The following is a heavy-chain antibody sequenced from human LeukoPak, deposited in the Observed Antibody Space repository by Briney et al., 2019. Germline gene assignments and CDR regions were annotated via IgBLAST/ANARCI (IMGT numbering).Heavy chain of an antibody. CDR1: GGSISSYY. CDR3: AREDHRSYGSGALDY. V-gene: IGHV4-59*01. Sequence: PSETLSLTCTVSGGSISSYYWSWIRQPPGKGLEWIGCIYYSGSTNYNPSLKSRVTISVDTSKNQFSLKLSSVTAADTAVYYCAREDHRSYGSGALDYWGQGTLVTVSS. CDR2: IYYSGST. D-gene: IGHD3-10*01. J-gene: IGHJ4*02.